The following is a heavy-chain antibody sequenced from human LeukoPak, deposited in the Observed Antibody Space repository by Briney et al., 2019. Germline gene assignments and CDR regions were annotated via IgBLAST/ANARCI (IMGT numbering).Heavy chain of an antibody. Sequence: GGSLRLSCAASGFTFSSYGMHWVRQAPGKGLEWVAVISFDGSDKYYADSVKGRFTISRDNSKNTLYLQMNSLRTEDTAVYYCATQPCSGGRCYLNNWGQGTLVTVSS. V-gene: IGHV3-30*19. D-gene: IGHD2-15*01. CDR1: GFTFSSYG. J-gene: IGHJ4*02. CDR3: ATQPCSGGRCYLNN. CDR2: ISFDGSDK.